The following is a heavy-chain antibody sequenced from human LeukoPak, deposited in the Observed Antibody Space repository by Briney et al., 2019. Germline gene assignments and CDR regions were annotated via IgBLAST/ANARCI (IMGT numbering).Heavy chain of an antibody. CDR2: ISNRGIII. CDR3: ASGGDYVGIAATFRY. Sequence: GGSLRLSCAASGFNSSATYMTWIRQAPGKGLEWVSYISNRGIIINYADSVKGRFTISRDDAKSSLYLHMNNLRTEDTALYYCASGGDYVGIAATFRYWGQGSLVTVSS. D-gene: IGHD4-23*01. V-gene: IGHV3-11*01. CDR1: GFNSSATY. J-gene: IGHJ4*02.